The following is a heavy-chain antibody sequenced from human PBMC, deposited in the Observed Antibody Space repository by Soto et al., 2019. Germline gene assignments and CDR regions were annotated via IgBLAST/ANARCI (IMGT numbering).Heavy chain of an antibody. CDR2: FHNSGST. Sequence: SETLSLTCTVSGGSISDSNDHWGWIRQSPGQGLEWIGSFHNSGSTQYNPSLKSRVTISVDTSRNQFSLKLSSVTAADTAVYYCARDGGDYYGSGSYYNEGMDVWGQGTTVTVSS. CDR1: GGSISDSNDH. V-gene: IGHV4-39*07. J-gene: IGHJ6*02. D-gene: IGHD3-10*01. CDR3: ARDGGDYYGSGSYYNEGMDV.